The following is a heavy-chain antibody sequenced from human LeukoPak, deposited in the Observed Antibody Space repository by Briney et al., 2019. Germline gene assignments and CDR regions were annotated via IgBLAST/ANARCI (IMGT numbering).Heavy chain of an antibody. D-gene: IGHD3-9*01. Sequence: ASVKVSCKVSGYTLTELSMHWVRQAPGKGLEWMGGFDPEDGETIYAQKFQGRVTMTEDTSTDTAYMELSSLRAEDTAVYYCASSHDYDIWRAFDIWGQGTMVTVSS. CDR1: GYTLTELS. CDR2: FDPEDGET. CDR3: ASSHDYDIWRAFDI. J-gene: IGHJ3*02. V-gene: IGHV1-24*01.